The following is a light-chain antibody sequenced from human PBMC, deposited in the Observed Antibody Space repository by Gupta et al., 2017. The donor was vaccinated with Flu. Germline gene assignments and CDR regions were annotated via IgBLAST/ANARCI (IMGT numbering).Light chain of an antibody. V-gene: IGKV1-6*01. CDR1: RSIGNE. J-gene: IGKJ1*01. CDR2: VAA. Sequence: SPAAAPEGNRTTINIMVSRSIGNELEWQQPKPGKAPEVLIYVAANLQSGGPSRFSGRASGTDITLTSSSMPAEDFATYCCLQAYNYRSTFGQGTKVEIK. CDR3: LQAYNYRST.